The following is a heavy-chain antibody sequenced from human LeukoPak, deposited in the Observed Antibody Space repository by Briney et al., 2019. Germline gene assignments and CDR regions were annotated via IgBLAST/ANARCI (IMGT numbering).Heavy chain of an antibody. CDR2: INPSGGST. Sequence: ASVKVSCKASGYTFIDYYIHWVRQAPGEGLEWMGIINPSGGSTSYAQKFQGRVTMTRDTSTSTVYMELSSLRSEDTAVYYCAYPEPYDYWGQGTLVTVSS. V-gene: IGHV1-46*03. J-gene: IGHJ4*02. CDR3: AYPEPYDY. CDR1: GYTFIDYY.